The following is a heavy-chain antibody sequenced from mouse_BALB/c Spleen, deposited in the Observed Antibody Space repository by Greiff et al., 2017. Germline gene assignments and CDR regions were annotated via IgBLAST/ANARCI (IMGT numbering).Heavy chain of an antibody. Sequence: EVQVVESGGGLVQPGGSLKLSCAASGFTFSSYGMSWVRQTPDKRLELVATINSNGGSTDYPDSVKGRFTISRDNAKNTLYLQMSSLKSEDTAMYYCAYDYDDAWFAYWGQGTLVTVSA. CDR2: INSNGGST. V-gene: IGHV5-6-3*01. CDR1: GFTFSSYG. D-gene: IGHD2-4*01. J-gene: IGHJ3*01. CDR3: AYDYDDAWFAY.